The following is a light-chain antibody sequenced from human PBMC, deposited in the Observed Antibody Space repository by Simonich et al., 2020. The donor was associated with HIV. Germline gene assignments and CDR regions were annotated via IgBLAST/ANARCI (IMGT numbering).Light chain of an antibody. CDR2: AAS. CDR3: QQSYSTLYT. V-gene: IGKV1-39*01. Sequence: DIQMTQSPSSLSASVGERVTITCRASKSITSYLNWYQQKPGKAPKLLIYAASSLQSGVPSRFSGSGSGTDFTLTISSLQPEDFATYYCQQSYSTLYTFGQGTKLEIK. CDR1: KSITSY. J-gene: IGKJ2*01.